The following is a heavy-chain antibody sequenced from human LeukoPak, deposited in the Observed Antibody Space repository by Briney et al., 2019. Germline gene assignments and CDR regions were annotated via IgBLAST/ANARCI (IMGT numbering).Heavy chain of an antibody. CDR3: ARGLVRAVAAQDDHDAFDI. D-gene: IGHD6-19*01. Sequence: PSETLSLTCAVYGGSFSGYYWSWIRQPPGKGLEWIGEINHSGSTNYNPSLKSRVTISVDTSKNQFSLKLSSVTAADTAVYYCARGLVRAVAAQDDHDAFDIWGQGTMVTVSS. CDR1: GGSFSGYY. V-gene: IGHV4-34*01. CDR2: INHSGST. J-gene: IGHJ3*02.